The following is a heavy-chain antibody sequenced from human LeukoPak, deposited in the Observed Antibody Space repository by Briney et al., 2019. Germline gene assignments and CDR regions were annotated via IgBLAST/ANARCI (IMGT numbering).Heavy chain of an antibody. J-gene: IGHJ3*02. Sequence: GGSLRLSCAASGFTFSDYYMSWIRQAPGKGLEWVSAISGSGGSTYYADSVKGRFTISRDNSKNTLYLQMNSLRAEDTAVYYCAKDKYGGSVVVTAIGAFDIWGQGTMVTVSS. CDR3: AKDKYGGSVVVTAIGAFDI. CDR2: ISGSGGST. D-gene: IGHD2-21*02. V-gene: IGHV3-23*01. CDR1: GFTFSDYY.